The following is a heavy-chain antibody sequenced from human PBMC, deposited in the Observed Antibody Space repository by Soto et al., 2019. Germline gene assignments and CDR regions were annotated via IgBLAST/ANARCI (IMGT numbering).Heavy chain of an antibody. Sequence: EVQLVESGGGLVQPGGSLRLSCVASGFTFSDHYMDWVRQAPGKGLEWVARSRHKANSYTTEYAASVKGRFIISREDSSNSLCLQMNSLETEDTAVYYCTSSRGAYRSFDYWGQGTLATVSS. CDR2: SRHKANSYTT. CDR3: TSSRGAYRSFDY. V-gene: IGHV3-72*01. J-gene: IGHJ4*02. CDR1: GFTFSDHY.